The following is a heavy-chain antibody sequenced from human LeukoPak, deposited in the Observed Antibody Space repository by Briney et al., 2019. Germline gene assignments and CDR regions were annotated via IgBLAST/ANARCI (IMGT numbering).Heavy chain of an antibody. CDR3: ARGGGYSNDHLGD. Sequence: PGGSLRLSCAASGFTFSSSAMNWVRQAPGKGLEWVSVIRGDGKSTNYADSVKGRFTISRDNAKNTMYLQMNSLRVEDTAVYYCARGGGYSNDHLGDWGQGTLVTVSS. D-gene: IGHD5-18*01. CDR2: IRGDGKST. CDR1: GFTFSSSA. V-gene: IGHV3-23*01. J-gene: IGHJ4*02.